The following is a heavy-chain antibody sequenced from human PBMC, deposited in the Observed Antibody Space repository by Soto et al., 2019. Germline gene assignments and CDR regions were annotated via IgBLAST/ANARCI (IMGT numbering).Heavy chain of an antibody. Sequence: QVQLVQSGAEVKKPGSAVKVSCKASGGTLSGYVIIWVRQAPGQGLEWMGGIIPIFGTSNFAQKFQGRVTITADESTTTVNMELSSLRSKDTALYYCARGYCTGGSCLFDKWGQGTLVTVSS. CDR1: GGTLSGYV. V-gene: IGHV1-69*01. CDR3: ARGYCTGGSCLFDK. D-gene: IGHD2-15*01. J-gene: IGHJ4*02. CDR2: IIPIFGTS.